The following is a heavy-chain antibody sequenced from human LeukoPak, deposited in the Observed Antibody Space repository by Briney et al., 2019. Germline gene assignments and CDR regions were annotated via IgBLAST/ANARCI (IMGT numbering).Heavy chain of an antibody. Sequence: SQTLSLTCTVSGGSISSGSYYWSWIRQPAGKGLEWIGRIYTSGSTNYNPSLKSRVTISVGTSKNQFSLKLSSVTAADTAVYYCARDLTGITGTTWFDPWGQGTLVTVSS. J-gene: IGHJ5*02. CDR2: IYTSGST. CDR3: ARDLTGITGTTWFDP. CDR1: GGSISSGSYY. V-gene: IGHV4-61*02. D-gene: IGHD1-7*01.